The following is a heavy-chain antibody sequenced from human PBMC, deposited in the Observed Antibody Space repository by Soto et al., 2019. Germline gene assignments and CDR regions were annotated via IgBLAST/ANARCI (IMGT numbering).Heavy chain of an antibody. Sequence: GGSLRLSCAASGFTFSRYAMSWVRQAPGKGLEWVSAISGSGGSTYYAESVKGRFTISSDNSKTTLYLQMNSLRAEDTAVYYCAKVSNYYGSGSSDYFDYWGQGTLVTVSS. D-gene: IGHD3-10*01. CDR3: AKVSNYYGSGSSDYFDY. V-gene: IGHV3-23*01. CDR2: ISGSGGST. CDR1: GFTFSRYA. J-gene: IGHJ4*02.